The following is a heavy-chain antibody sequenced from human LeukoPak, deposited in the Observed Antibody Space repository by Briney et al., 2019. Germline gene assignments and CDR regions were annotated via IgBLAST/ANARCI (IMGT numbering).Heavy chain of an antibody. D-gene: IGHD2-21*02. CDR3: ASGYCGGACQLGGVDM. V-gene: IGHV4-59*01. CDR1: GGSISSYY. J-gene: IGHJ3*02. CDR2: THYSGST. Sequence: SETLSLTCTVSGGSISSYYWSWLRQTPGKGLEYIGYTHYSGSTNYNPSLKSRVTISLDTSGNQFSLKLSSVTAADTAVYYCASGYCGGACQLGGVDMWGQGTMVTVSS.